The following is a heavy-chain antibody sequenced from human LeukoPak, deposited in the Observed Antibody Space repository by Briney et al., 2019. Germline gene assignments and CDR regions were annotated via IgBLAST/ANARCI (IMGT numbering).Heavy chain of an antibody. CDR1: GYTFTGYY. Sequence: ASVRVSCKASGYTFTGYYVHWVRQAPGQGLEWMGWINPNSGGTNYAQKFQGRVTMTRDTSISTAYMELSRLRSDDTAVYYCARVKVGATIYYFDYWGQGTLVTVSS. CDR2: INPNSGGT. J-gene: IGHJ4*02. V-gene: IGHV1-2*02. D-gene: IGHD1-26*01. CDR3: ARVKVGATIYYFDY.